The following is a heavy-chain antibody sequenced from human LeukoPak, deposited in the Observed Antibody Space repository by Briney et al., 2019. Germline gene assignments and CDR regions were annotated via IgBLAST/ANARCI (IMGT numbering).Heavy chain of an antibody. CDR2: ISGSGGST. CDR3: AKDGEYYGSGSYSDY. J-gene: IGHJ4*02. Sequence: PGGSLRLSCAASGFTFSSYAMSWVRHAPGKGLEWVSAISGSGGSTYYADSVKGRFTISRDNSKNTLYLQMNSLRAEDTAVYYCAKDGEYYGSGSYSDYWGQGTLVTVSS. V-gene: IGHV3-23*01. D-gene: IGHD3-10*01. CDR1: GFTFSSYA.